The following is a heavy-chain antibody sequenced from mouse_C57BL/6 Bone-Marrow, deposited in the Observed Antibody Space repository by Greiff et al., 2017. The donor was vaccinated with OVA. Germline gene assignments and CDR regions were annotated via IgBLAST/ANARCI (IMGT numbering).Heavy chain of an antibody. CDR2: IYPGDGDT. CDR1: GYAFSSSW. CDR3: ARDGSSYFDY. V-gene: IGHV1-82*01. D-gene: IGHD1-1*01. Sequence: QVQLKESGPELVKPGASVKISCKASGYAFSSSWMNWVKQRPGKGLEWIGRIYPGDGDTNYNGKFKGKATLTADKSSSTAYMQLSSLTSEDSAVYFCARDGSSYFDYWGQGTTLTVSS. J-gene: IGHJ2*01.